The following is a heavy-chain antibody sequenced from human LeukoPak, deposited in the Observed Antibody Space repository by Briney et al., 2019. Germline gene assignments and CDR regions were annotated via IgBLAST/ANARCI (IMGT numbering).Heavy chain of an antibody. CDR2: IYYSGST. D-gene: IGHD4-23*01. Sequence: SETLSLTCAVYGGSFSGYYWSWIRQPPGKGLEWIGSIYYSGSTYYNPSLKSRVTISVDTSKNQFSLKLSSVTAADTAVYYCARDLNYGGNLGYWGQGTLVTVSS. V-gene: IGHV4-34*01. CDR3: ARDLNYGGNLGY. CDR1: GGSFSGYY. J-gene: IGHJ4*02.